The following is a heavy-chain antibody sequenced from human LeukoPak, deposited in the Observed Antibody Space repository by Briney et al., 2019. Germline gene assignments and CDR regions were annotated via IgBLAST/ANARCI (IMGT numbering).Heavy chain of an antibody. J-gene: IGHJ4*02. V-gene: IGHV3-15*01. CDR1: GFTFSNAW. D-gene: IGHD3-9*01. Sequence: GGSLRLSCAASGFTFSNAWMSWVRQAPGKGLEWVGRIKSKTDGGTTDYAAPVKGRFTISRDDSKNTLYLQMNGLKTEDTAVYYCTTGAYYDILTGYYNHFDYWGQGTLVTVSS. CDR3: TTGAYYDILTGYYNHFDY. CDR2: IKSKTDGGTT.